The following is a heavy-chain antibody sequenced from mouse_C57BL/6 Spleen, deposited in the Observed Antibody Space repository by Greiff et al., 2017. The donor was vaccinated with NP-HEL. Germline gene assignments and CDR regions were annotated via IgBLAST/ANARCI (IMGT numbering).Heavy chain of an antibody. D-gene: IGHD2-5*01. CDR3: ARRGDSNYWYFDV. CDR2: IYPGNGDT. V-gene: IGHV1-12*01. J-gene: IGHJ1*03. Sequence: LQQSGAELVRPGASVKMSCKASGYTFTSYNMHWVKQTPRQGLEWIGAIYPGNGDTPYNQKFKGKATLTVDKPSSTAYMQLSNLTSEDSAVYLCARRGDSNYWYFDVWGTGTTVTVSS. CDR1: GYTFTSYN.